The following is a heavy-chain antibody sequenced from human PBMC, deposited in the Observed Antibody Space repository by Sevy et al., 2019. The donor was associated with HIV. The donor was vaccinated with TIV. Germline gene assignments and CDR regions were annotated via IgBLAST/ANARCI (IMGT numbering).Heavy chain of an antibody. J-gene: IGHJ6*02. V-gene: IGHV1-3*01. CDR3: ARHQWLDPPYYYYYGMDV. Sequence: ASVKVSCKASGYTFTSYAMHWVRQAPGQRLEWMGWINAGNGNTKYSQKFQGRVTITRDTSASTAYMELSSLRSEDTAVYYCARHQWLDPPYYYYYGMDVWGQGTTVTVSS. D-gene: IGHD6-19*01. CDR2: INAGNGNT. CDR1: GYTFTSYA.